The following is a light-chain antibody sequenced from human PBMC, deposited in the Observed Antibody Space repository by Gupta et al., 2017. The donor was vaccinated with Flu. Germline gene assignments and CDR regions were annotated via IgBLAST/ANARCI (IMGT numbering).Light chain of an antibody. J-gene: IGKJ1*01. CDR2: AAS. CDR3: QQTYVAPRT. Sequence: DRVTITCRASQGITKSLAWYQQKPGKAPKLLVYAASSLQSGVPSRFSGSGSGTDFSLTISSLQPEDFGTYYCQQTYVAPRTFGQGTKLEIK. V-gene: IGKV1-39*01. CDR1: QGITKS.